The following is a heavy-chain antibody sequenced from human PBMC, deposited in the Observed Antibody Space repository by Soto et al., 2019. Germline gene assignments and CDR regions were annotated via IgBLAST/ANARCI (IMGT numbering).Heavy chain of an antibody. V-gene: IGHV4-61*08. D-gene: IGHD1-26*01. CDR3: ARVTVAVPATTHYFDY. J-gene: IGHJ4*02. CDR1: GVSGNSGEYY. CDR2: FYYSGIT. Sequence: PSGTLALTCTVSGVSGNSGEYYWSWIRQPPGKGLEWIGYFYYSGITNYNPSLKSRVTISADTSKNQFSLKLRSVTAADAAVYYCARVTVAVPATTHYFDYWGPGTPLT.